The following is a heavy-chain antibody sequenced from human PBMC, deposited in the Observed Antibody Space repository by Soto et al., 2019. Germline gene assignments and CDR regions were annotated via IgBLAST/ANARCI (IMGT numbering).Heavy chain of an antibody. V-gene: IGHV4-4*02. CDR3: ASSPAYISGKDY. CDR1: GDSISSNTW. J-gene: IGHJ4*02. CDR2: IYHSGKT. D-gene: IGHD3-3*02. Sequence: QVQLQESGPGLVKPSETLSLTCAVSGDSISSNTWWSWVRQSPGKGLEGIGEIYHSGKTNYKASLKSRVTMSIDKSKNQLSLNLTSVTAADTAVYYCASSPAYISGKDYWGQGTLVTVSS.